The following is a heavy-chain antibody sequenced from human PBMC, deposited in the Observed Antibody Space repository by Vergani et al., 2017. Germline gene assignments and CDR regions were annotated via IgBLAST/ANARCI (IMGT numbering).Heavy chain of an antibody. J-gene: IGHJ4*02. V-gene: IGHV4-30-2*01. CDR1: GGSISSGGYS. D-gene: IGHD2-15*01. Sequence: QLQLQESGSGLVKPSQTLSLTCAVSGGSISSGGYSWSWIRQPPGKGLEWIGYIYHSWSTYYNPSLKSRVTISVDRSKNQFSLKLSSGTAADTAVYYCSRTTTGYCSGGSCSGYVDYWGQGTLVTVSS. CDR2: IYHSWST. CDR3: SRTTTGYCSGGSCSGYVDY.